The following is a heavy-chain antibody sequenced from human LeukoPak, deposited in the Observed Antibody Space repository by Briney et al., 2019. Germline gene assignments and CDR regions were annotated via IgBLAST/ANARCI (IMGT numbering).Heavy chain of an antibody. CDR1: GGSFSGYY. CDR3: ARGGGMGYYYYYMDV. V-gene: IGHV4-34*01. D-gene: IGHD3-16*01. CDR2: INHSGST. Sequence: PSETLSLTCAVYGGSFSGYYWSWIRQPPGKGLEWIGEINHSGSTNYNPSLKSRVTISVDTPKNQFSLKLSSVTAADTAVYYCARGGGMGYYYYYMDVWGKGTTVTISS. J-gene: IGHJ6*03.